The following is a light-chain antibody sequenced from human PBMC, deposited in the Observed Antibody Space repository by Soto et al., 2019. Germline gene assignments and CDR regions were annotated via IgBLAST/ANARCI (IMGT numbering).Light chain of an antibody. CDR2: VNSDGSH. V-gene: IGLV4-69*01. CDR3: HTWFTGPPWV. CDR1: SGHSTYA. Sequence: QPVLTQSPSASASLGASVKLTCTLTSGHSTYAIAWHQQQPEKGPRYLMKVNSDGSHSKGDGIPDRFSGSSSGAARYLTISSLQSEDEADYYCHTWFTGPPWVFGGGTKLTVL. J-gene: IGLJ3*02.